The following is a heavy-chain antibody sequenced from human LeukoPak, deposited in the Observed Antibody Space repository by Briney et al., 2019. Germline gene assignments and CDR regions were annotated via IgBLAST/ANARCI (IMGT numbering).Heavy chain of an antibody. J-gene: IGHJ3*02. CDR2: ISSSGSTI. V-gene: IGHV3-11*01. CDR1: GFTFSDYY. D-gene: IGHD3-3*01. CDR3: ARCPVTYYDFWSGFAFDI. Sequence: PGGSLRLSCAASGFTFSDYYMSWIRQAPGKGLEWVSYISSSGSTIYYADSVKGRFTISRDNAKNSLYLQMNSLRAEDTAVYYCARCPVTYYDFWSGFAFDIWGQGTMVTVYS.